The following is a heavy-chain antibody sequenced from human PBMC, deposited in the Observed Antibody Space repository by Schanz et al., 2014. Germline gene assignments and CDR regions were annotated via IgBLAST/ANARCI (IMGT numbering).Heavy chain of an antibody. CDR2: IYTGGST. CDR3: ASETVQYCDSTTCYESGYIDY. V-gene: IGHV4-61*02. CDR1: GDSISSYSYY. Sequence: QVQLQESGPGLVKPSQTLSLTCTVSGDSISSYSYYWTWIRQPAGKGLEWIGRIYTGGSTIYNPSLKSRVTFSIDTSKSQFSLKRSSVTAADTAVYYCASETVQYCDSTTCYESGYIDYWGQGTPVTVSS. D-gene: IGHD2-2*01. J-gene: IGHJ4*02.